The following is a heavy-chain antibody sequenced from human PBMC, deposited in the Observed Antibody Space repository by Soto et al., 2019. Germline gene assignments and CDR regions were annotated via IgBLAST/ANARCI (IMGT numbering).Heavy chain of an antibody. Sequence: SETLSLTCTVSGGSISSYYWSWIRQPPGKGLEWIGYIYYSGSTNYNPSLKSRVTISVDTSKNQFSLKLSSVTAADTAVYYCARPQLGYCSSTSCYEWAFDIWGQGTMVTVSS. CDR3: ARPQLGYCSSTSCYEWAFDI. J-gene: IGHJ3*02. D-gene: IGHD2-2*01. CDR2: IYYSGST. CDR1: GGSISSYY. V-gene: IGHV4-59*01.